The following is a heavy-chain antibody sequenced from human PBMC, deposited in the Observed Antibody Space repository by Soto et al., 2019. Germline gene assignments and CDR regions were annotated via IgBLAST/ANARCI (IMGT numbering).Heavy chain of an antibody. CDR3: ARDTRYSSSSTGGNWFDP. CDR1: GFTVSSYS. CDR2: ISSSSRTI. D-gene: IGHD6-6*01. J-gene: IGHJ5*02. V-gene: IGHV3-48*02. Sequence: GGSLRLSCAASGFTVSSYSMNWVRQAPGKGLEWVSYISSSSRTIYYADSVKGRFTISRDNAKNSLYLQMNSLRDEDTAVYYCARDTRYSSSSTGGNWFDPWGQGTLVTVSS.